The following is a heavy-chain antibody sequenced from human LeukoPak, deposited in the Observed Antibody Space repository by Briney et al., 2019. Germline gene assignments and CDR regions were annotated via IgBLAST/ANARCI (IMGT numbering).Heavy chain of an antibody. D-gene: IGHD2-2*02. Sequence: SETLSLTCAVYGGSFSGYYWSWIRQPPGKGLEWIGEINHSGSTNYNPSLKSRVTISVDTSKNQFSLKLSSVTAADTAVYYCARAGIYCSGTSCYTGNWFDPWGQGTLITVSS. CDR1: GGSFSGYY. CDR3: ARAGIYCSGTSCYTGNWFDP. J-gene: IGHJ5*02. CDR2: INHSGST. V-gene: IGHV4-34*01.